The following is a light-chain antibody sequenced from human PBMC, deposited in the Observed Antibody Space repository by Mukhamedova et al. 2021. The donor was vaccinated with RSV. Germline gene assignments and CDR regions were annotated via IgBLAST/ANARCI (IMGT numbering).Light chain of an antibody. CDR2: DVS. Sequence: TGTSSDVGGYNYVSWYQQHPGKAPKLMIYDVSNRPSGVSNRFSGSKSGNTASLTISGLQAEAEADYYCSSYTSSSTLVVFGGGT. CDR3: SSYTSSSTLVV. J-gene: IGLJ2*01. V-gene: IGLV2-14*04. CDR1: SSDVGGYNY.